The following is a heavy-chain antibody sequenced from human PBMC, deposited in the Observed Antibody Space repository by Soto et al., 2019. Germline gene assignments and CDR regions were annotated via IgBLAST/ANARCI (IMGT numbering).Heavy chain of an antibody. J-gene: IGHJ6*02. CDR1: GYTMSSYG. V-gene: IGHV1-18*01. CDR3: AGDRGGHSRYGIDV. D-gene: IGHD2-15*01. CDR2: IAHNGNT. Sequence: ASGKVSGKASGYTMSSYGLSCVRQAPGQGLEWMGWIAHNGNTNYARKFQGRFTLTIDTSTGTAYMELRSLRSDGTAVYYCAGDRGGHSRYGIDVWGQGTSVTVSS.